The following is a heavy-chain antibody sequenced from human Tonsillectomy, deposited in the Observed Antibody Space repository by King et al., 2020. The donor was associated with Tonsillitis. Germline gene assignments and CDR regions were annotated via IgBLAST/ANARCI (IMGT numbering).Heavy chain of an antibody. CDR2: ISHSGNT. Sequence: QVQLQQWGAGLLKPSETLSLTCAVYGGSFSGFYWSWIRQPPGKGLEWIGEISHSGNTKYNPSLESRVTITLDTSRNQFSLKLISVTAADTAVYYCAKYGQQLVNRWWFDPWGQGTLVTVSS. D-gene: IGHD6-13*01. V-gene: IGHV4-34*01. J-gene: IGHJ5*02. CDR1: GGSFSGFY. CDR3: AKYGQQLVNRWWFDP.